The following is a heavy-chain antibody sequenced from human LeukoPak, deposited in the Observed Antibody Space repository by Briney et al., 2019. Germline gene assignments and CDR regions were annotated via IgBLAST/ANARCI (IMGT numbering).Heavy chain of an antibody. V-gene: IGHV3-74*01. Sequence: GGSLRLSCAASGFTFSSYWMHWVRQVPGKGLVWVSRINSDGSSTSYADSVKGRFTISRDNAKNTLYVQMNSLRAEDTAVYYCATSSGHAFDIWGRGTMVTVSS. CDR2: INSDGSST. J-gene: IGHJ3*02. CDR1: GFTFSSYW. CDR3: ATSSGHAFDI. D-gene: IGHD2-2*01.